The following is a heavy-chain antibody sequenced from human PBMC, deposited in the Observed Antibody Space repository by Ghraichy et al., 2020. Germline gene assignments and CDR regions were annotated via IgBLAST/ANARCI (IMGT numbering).Heavy chain of an antibody. D-gene: IGHD1-26*01. V-gene: IGHV3-53*04. CDR3: VRVVGFTAVYY. CDR2: IYSGGDT. J-gene: IGHJ4*02. CDR1: GFTVSTNY. Sequence: GGSLRLSCAASGFTVSTNYMSWVRQAPGKGLEWVSVIYSGGDTYYADSVKGRFTISIHNSKNTLYLQMNSLRGEDTAVYYCVRVVGFTAVYYWGQGTLVTVSS.